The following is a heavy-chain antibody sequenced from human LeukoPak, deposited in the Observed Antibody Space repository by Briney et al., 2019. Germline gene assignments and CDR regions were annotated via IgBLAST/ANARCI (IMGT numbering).Heavy chain of an antibody. J-gene: IGHJ6*03. CDR1: GGTFSSYA. Sequence: SVKASCKASGGTFSSYAISWVRQAPGQGLEWMGGIIPIFGTANYAQKFQGRVTITADKSTSTAYMELSSLRSEDTAVYYCARGTTSYYYYYMDVWGKGTTVTVSS. CDR2: IIPIFGTA. CDR3: ARGTTSYYYYYMDV. D-gene: IGHD1-7*01. V-gene: IGHV1-69*06.